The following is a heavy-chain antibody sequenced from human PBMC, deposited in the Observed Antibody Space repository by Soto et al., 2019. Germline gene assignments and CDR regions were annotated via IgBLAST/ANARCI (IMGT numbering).Heavy chain of an antibody. CDR2: INPGNGNT. J-gene: IGHJ2*01. D-gene: IGHD3-22*01. CDR3: ARGDSSVTTFYFDL. CDR1: GYTFTSYA. Sequence: QVQVVQSGAEVKKPGASVKVSCKASGYTFTSYAMHWVRQAPGQRLEWMGWINPGNGNTKNSQKLQGRVTITRDTFASTAYMELSSLRSEDTAVYYCARGDSSVTTFYFDLWGRGTLVTVSS. V-gene: IGHV1-3*01.